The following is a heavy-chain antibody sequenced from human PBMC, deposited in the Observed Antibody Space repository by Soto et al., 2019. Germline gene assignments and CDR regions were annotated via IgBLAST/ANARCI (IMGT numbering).Heavy chain of an antibody. J-gene: IGHJ4*02. CDR1: GGSISSSSYY. D-gene: IGHD4-17*01. CDR3: ANILTTETLLVDY. CDR2: IYYSGST. Sequence: PSETLSLTCTVSGGSISSSSYYWGWIRQPPGKGLEWIGSIYYSGSTYYNPSLKSRVTISVDTSKNQFSLKLSSVTAADTAVYYCANILTTETLLVDYWGQGTLVTVSS. V-gene: IGHV4-39*01.